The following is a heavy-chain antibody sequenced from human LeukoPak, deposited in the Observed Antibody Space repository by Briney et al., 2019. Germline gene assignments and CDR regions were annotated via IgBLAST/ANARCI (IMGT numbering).Heavy chain of an antibody. CDR2: ISSSSSYI. CDR3: ARSFHRYCSSTSCYALFDY. J-gene: IGHJ4*02. D-gene: IGHD2-2*01. CDR1: GFTFSSYS. Sequence: GGSLRLSCAASGFTFSSYSMNWVRQAPGKGLEWVSSISSSSSYIYYADSAKGRFTISRDNAKNSLYLQMNSLRAEDTAVYYCARSFHRYCSSTSCYALFDYWGQGTLVTVSS. V-gene: IGHV3-21*01.